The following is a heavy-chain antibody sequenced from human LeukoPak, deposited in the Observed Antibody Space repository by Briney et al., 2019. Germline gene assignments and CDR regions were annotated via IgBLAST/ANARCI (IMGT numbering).Heavy chain of an antibody. D-gene: IGHD2-15*01. CDR2: IIPIFGTA. Sequence: ASVKVSCKASGGTFSSYAISWVRQAPGQGLEWMGGIIPIFGTANYAQKFQGRVTITTDESTSTAYMELSSLRSEDTAVYYCAIDPGERLGYCSGGSCFYYYMDVWGKGTTVTVSS. J-gene: IGHJ6*03. V-gene: IGHV1-69*05. CDR3: AIDPGERLGYCSGGSCFYYYMDV. CDR1: GGTFSSYA.